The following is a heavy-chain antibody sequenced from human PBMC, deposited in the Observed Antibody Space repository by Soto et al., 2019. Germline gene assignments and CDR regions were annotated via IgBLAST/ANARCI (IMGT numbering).Heavy chain of an antibody. CDR3: ARDPYDSSGYYVAFDI. V-gene: IGHV1-69*08. Sequence: QVQLVQSGAEVKKPGSSVKVSCKASGGTFSSYTISWVRQAPGQGLEWMGRIIPILGIANYAQKFQGRFTIAADKSTSTAYMELSSLRSEDTAVYYCARDPYDSSGYYVAFDIWGQGTMVTVSS. CDR2: IIPILGIA. CDR1: GGTFSSYT. J-gene: IGHJ3*02. D-gene: IGHD3-22*01.